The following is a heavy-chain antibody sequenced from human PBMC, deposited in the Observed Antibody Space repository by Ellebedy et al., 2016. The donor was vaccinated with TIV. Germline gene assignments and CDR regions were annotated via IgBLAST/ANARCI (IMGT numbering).Heavy chain of an antibody. D-gene: IGHD3-22*01. Sequence: PGGSLRLSCAASGFTFDAFSGYAMSWVRQAPGKGLEWVSLIGGTGTTTYYADSVKGRFTISRDNYKSTVYLQMNSLRADDTAVYYCAKDHLHTYYYDGWGQGTLVTVSS. V-gene: IGHV3-23*01. J-gene: IGHJ4*02. CDR3: AKDHLHTYYYDG. CDR1: GFTFDAFSGYA. CDR2: IGGTGTTT.